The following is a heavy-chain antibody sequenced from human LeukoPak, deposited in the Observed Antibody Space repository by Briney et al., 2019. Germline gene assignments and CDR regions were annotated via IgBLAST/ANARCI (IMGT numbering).Heavy chain of an antibody. CDR1: GGTFSSYA. D-gene: IGHD1-14*01. Sequence: SVEVSCKASGGTFSSYAISWVRQAPGQGLEWMGGIIPIFGTANYAQKFQGRVTITADESTSTAYMELSSLTSEDTAVFYCARDGPRVPPPFDYWGQGTLVTVSS. CDR2: IIPIFGTA. CDR3: ARDGPRVPPPFDY. V-gene: IGHV1-69*13. J-gene: IGHJ4*02.